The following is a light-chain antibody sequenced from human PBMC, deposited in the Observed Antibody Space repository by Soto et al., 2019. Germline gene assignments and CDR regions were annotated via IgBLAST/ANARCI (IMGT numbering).Light chain of an antibody. CDR1: SSNIGSNY. CDR2: RNN. Sequence: QSVLTQPPSASGTPGQRVTISCSGSSSNIGSNYVYWYQQLPGTAPKLLISRNNQRPSGVPDRFSGSKSGTSASLAISGRRYEDEADYYCAAWDDSLSGVVFGGGTKLTVL. V-gene: IGLV1-47*01. J-gene: IGLJ2*01. CDR3: AAWDDSLSGVV.